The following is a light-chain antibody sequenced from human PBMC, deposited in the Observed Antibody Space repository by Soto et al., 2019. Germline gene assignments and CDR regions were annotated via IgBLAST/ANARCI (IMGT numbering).Light chain of an antibody. CDR1: QTISSW. J-gene: IGKJ1*01. V-gene: IGKV1-5*03. CDR3: QHYNSYSEA. Sequence: IQLPQSPSSLSASVGARVTITCRASQTISSWLAWYQQKPGKATKLLIYKASTLKSGVPSRFSGSGSGTEFTLTISSLQPDDFATYYCQHYNSYSEAVGQGNKVDIK. CDR2: KAS.